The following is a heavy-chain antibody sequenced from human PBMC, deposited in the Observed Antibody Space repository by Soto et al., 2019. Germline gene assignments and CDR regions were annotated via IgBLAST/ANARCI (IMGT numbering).Heavy chain of an antibody. V-gene: IGHV2-5*02. CDR3: AQRRKRTGVARSGGKYYGGFHY. Sequence: SGPTLVNPTQTLTLTCTFSGFSLSSRGMSVGWIRQPPQKALEWLTIIYWDDDKLYSPSLKGRLTITKDTSKNQVVLTMANVEPVDTATYYCAQRRKRTGVARSGGKYYGGFHYWQQEIMVAVSS. CDR1: GFSLSSRGMS. D-gene: IGHD2-15*01. CDR2: IYWDDDK. J-gene: IGHJ4*02.